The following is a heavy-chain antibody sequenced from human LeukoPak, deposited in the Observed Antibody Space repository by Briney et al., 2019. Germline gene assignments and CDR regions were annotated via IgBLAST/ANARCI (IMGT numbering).Heavy chain of an antibody. V-gene: IGHV4-30-4*01. J-gene: IGHJ4*02. Sequence: ASETLSLTCTVSGGSISSGDYYWNWIRQPPGKGLEWIGDIYYSGSTYYNPSLKSRFTISLDTSKTQFSLRLSSVTAADAAVYYCSRGLRGRSGYYFDSWGQGTLVTVSS. CDR1: GGSISSGDYY. CDR3: SRGLRGRSGYYFDS. CDR2: IYYSGST.